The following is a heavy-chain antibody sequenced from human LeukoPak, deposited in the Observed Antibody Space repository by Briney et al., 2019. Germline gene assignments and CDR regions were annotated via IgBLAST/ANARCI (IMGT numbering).Heavy chain of an antibody. CDR1: GFTFSSYA. CDR3: AKALSYSGYDYYFGS. CDR2: VSANDGST. D-gene: IGHD5-12*01. V-gene: IGHV3-23*01. J-gene: IGHJ4*02. Sequence: GGSLRLSCAASGFTFSSYAMSWVRQAPGKGLEWVSTVSANDGSTYYADSAKGRFIISRDNSKNTLYPQMGSLRAEDTALYYCAKALSYSGYDYYFGSWGEGTLVTVSS.